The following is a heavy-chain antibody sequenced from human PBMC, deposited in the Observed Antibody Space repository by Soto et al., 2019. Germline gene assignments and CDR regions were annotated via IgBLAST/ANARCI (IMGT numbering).Heavy chain of an antibody. Sequence: QVQLQESGPGLVKPSQTLSLTCTVSGGSISSGGYYWSWIRQHPGKGLEWIGYIYYSGSTYYNPSLHSRVTIAVDTSKNQFSLKLSSVTAADTAVYYCARGRTSSPTPGDYWGQGTLVTVSS. V-gene: IGHV4-31*03. D-gene: IGHD2-2*01. CDR2: IYYSGST. J-gene: IGHJ4*02. CDR3: ARGRTSSPTPGDY. CDR1: GGSISSGGYY.